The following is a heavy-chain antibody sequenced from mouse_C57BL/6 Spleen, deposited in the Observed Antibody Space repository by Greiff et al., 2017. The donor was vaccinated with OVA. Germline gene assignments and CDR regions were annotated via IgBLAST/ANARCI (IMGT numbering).Heavy chain of an antibody. CDR2: IYPGDGDT. J-gene: IGHJ4*01. Sequence: VKLQESGPELVKPAASVKISCKASGYAFSSSWLNWVKQRPGKGLEWIGRIYPGDGDTNYNGKFKGKATLTADKSSSTAYMQLISLTSEDSAVYFCARYYDYDGYYYAMDYWGQGTSVTVSS. V-gene: IGHV1-82*01. D-gene: IGHD2-4*01. CDR3: ARYYDYDGYYYAMDY. CDR1: GYAFSSSW.